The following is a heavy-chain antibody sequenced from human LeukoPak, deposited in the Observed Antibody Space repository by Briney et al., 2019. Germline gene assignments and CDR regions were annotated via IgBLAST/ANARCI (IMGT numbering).Heavy chain of an antibody. CDR1: GGSFSGYY. CDR2: INHSGST. V-gene: IGHV4-34*01. Sequence: SETLSLTCAVYGGSFSGYYWSWIRQPPGKGLEWIGEINHSGSTNYNPSLKSRVTISVDTSKNQFSLKLSSVTAADTAVYYCARMAVVRGWFDPWGQGTPVTVSS. J-gene: IGHJ5*02. D-gene: IGHD2-21*01. CDR3: ARMAVVRGWFDP.